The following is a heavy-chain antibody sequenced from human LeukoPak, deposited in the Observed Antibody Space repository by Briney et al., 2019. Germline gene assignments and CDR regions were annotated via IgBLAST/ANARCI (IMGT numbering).Heavy chain of an antibody. CDR2: IYQDGSLK. J-gene: IGHJ4*02. Sequence: PGRSLRLSCAASGFTLNNYWMSWVRQAPGKGLEWVANIYQDGSLKHYVDSVKGRFTVSRDNAKNSLYLQMDSLRAEDTAVYYCARVGERDYNNGWFDYWAQGTLVTVSS. V-gene: IGHV3-7*01. D-gene: IGHD6-19*01. CDR3: ARVGERDYNNGWFDY. CDR1: GFTLNNYW.